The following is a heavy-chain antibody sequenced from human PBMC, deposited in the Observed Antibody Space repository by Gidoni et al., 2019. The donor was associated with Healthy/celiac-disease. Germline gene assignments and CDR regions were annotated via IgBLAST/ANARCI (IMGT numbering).Heavy chain of an antibody. V-gene: IGHV4-39*07. Sequence: QLQLQESGPGLVKPSETLSLPCTVSGCSIRSSSYYWGWLRQPPGKGLEWIGSIYYSGRTYYNPYLKRRVTISVETYKNQFSLKLSSVTAADTDVYYCARDPQWLPPNWFDPWGQGTLVTVSS. CDR1: GCSIRSSSYY. D-gene: IGHD6-19*01. J-gene: IGHJ5*02. CDR3: ARDPQWLPPNWFDP. CDR2: IYYSGRT.